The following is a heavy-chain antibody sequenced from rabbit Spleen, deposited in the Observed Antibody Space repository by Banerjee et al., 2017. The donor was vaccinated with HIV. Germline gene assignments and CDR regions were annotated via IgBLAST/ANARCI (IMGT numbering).Heavy chain of an antibody. CDR1: GFTISSSYY. CDR2: IAGSSSGFT. CDR3: ARDLTGVIGWNFGW. Sequence: QSLEESGGDLVQPEGSLTLTCTASGFTISSSYYMCWVRQAPGKGLEWISCIAGSSSGFTYSATWAKGRFTISKTSSTTVTLQLSSLTAADTATYFCARDLTGVIGWNFGWWGPGTLVTVS. D-gene: IGHD1-1*01. V-gene: IGHV1S40*01. J-gene: IGHJ4*01.